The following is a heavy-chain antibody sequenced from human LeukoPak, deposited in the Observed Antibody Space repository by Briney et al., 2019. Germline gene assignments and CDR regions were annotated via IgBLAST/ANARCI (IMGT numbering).Heavy chain of an antibody. CDR1: GDSVSSDSAA. V-gene: IGHV6-1*01. Sequence: SQTLSLTCAISGDSVSSDSAAWNWIRQSPSRGLEWLVRTYYRSKWYDDYAVSVKSRLTITPDTSQNRVSLQLNSVTPEDMAVYHCARERLTTVRGVPLHYYGMDVWGQGTTVTVSS. D-gene: IGHD3-10*01. CDR3: ARERLTTVRGVPLHYYGMDV. CDR2: TYYRSKWYD. J-gene: IGHJ6*02.